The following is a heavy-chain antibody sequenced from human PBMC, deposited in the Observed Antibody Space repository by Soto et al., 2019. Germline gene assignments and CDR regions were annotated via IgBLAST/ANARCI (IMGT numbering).Heavy chain of an antibody. CDR2: ISGSGGNT. J-gene: IGHJ4*02. CDR3: AKSLGSGWPNFDY. Sequence: VQLLESGGGLVQPGGSLRLSCEASGFTFSSYAMSWVRQAPGKGLEWVSGISGSGGNTFHADSVKGRFTISRDNSKNTLYLQVNSLRAEDTAVYYCAKSLGSGWPNFDYWGQGTLVTVSS. CDR1: GFTFSSYA. V-gene: IGHV3-23*01. D-gene: IGHD6-19*01.